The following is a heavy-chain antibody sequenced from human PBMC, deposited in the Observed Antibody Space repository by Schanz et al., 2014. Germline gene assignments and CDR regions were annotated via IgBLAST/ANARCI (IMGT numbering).Heavy chain of an antibody. CDR2: ISNDGSIK. J-gene: IGHJ4*02. Sequence: QVQLLQFGGGVVQPGRSLRLSCAASGFTFSSYAMHWVRQAPGKGLEWVALISNDGSIKYYADSVEGRFTISRDNSRNTLYLQMNSLRTEGTAVYYCASPSGYSDYGTYFDFWGQGTLVTVSS. CDR1: GFTFSSYA. V-gene: IGHV3-30-3*01. CDR3: ASPSGYSDYGTYFDF. D-gene: IGHD5-12*01.